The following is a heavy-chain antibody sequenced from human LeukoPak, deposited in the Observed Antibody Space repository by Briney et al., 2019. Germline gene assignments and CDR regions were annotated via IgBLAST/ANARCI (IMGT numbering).Heavy chain of an antibody. CDR3: AREPSSSSAYFDY. CDR2: ISSSGSTI. V-gene: IGHV3-11*01. J-gene: IGHJ4*02. CDR1: GFTFSDYY. D-gene: IGHD6-6*01. Sequence: PGGSLRLSCAASGFTFSDYYMSWIRQAPGKGLEWVSYISSSGSTIYYADSVKGRFTISRDNAKNSLYLQMNSLRAEDTAVYYCAREPSSSSAYFDYWGQGALVTVSS.